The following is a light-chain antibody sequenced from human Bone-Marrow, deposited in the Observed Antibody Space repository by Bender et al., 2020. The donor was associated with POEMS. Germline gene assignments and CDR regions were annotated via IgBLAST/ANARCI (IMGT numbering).Light chain of an antibody. CDR1: RSNIGNNF. V-gene: IGLV1-51*02. Sequence: QSVLTQPPSVSAAPGQKVTISCSGSRSNIGNNFVSWYHHLPGTAPKLLIYANNKRPSGIPDRFSGSKSGTSATLDISGLQTGDEADYFCGTWDNSLTIVVFGGGTKVTVL. CDR3: GTWDNSLTIVV. J-gene: IGLJ2*01. CDR2: ANN.